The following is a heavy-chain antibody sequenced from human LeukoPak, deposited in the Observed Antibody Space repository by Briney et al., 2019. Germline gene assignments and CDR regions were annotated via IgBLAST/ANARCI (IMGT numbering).Heavy chain of an antibody. CDR3: ARGLRYYDSSGYPE. CDR1: GLTLSTYE. Sequence: GGSLRLSCAASGLTLSTYEMSWVRQAPGKGLEWVSYISSSGTAIYYADSVKGRFTIYRSDAKNSLYLQMNSLRAEDTAVYYCARGLRYYDSSGYPEWGQGTLVTVSS. V-gene: IGHV3-48*03. CDR2: ISSSGTAI. D-gene: IGHD3-22*01. J-gene: IGHJ4*02.